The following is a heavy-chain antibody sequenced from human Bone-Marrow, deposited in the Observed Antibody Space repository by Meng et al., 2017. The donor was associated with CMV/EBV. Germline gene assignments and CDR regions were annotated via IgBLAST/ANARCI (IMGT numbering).Heavy chain of an antibody. J-gene: IGHJ6*02. D-gene: IGHD3-3*01. CDR3: ARPLTNYDFWSGYYTGGGMDV. CDR2: IRYDGSNK. Sequence: GESLKISCAASGFTFSSYAMSWVRQAPGKGLEWVTFIRYDGSNKYYADSVKGRLTISRDNSKNTLFLQMNSLRAEDTAVYYCARPLTNYDFWSGYYTGGGMDVWGQGTTVTVSS. V-gene: IGHV3-30*02. CDR1: GFTFSSYA.